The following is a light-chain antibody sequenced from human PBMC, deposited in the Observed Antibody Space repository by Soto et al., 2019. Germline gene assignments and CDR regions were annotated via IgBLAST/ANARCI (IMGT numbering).Light chain of an antibody. CDR1: QSLLDSNRDNH. Sequence: DIVMTQSPLSLPVTPGEPASISCRSNQSLLDSNRDNHLDWYLQKPGQSPQLLIYLGSIRASGVPVRFSGGGSGTDFTLKISRVEAEHVEVYYCMQTLQTVQITFGPGTRVDIK. J-gene: IGKJ3*01. CDR2: LGS. V-gene: IGKV2-28*01. CDR3: MQTLQTVQIT.